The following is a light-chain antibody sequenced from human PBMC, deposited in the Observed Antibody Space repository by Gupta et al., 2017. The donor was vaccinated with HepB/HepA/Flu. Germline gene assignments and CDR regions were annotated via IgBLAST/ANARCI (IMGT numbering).Light chain of an antibody. CDR3: WQGSYWPWT. CDR1: QSLVNTDGNTY. V-gene: IGKV2-30*01. CDR2: KVS. J-gene: IGKJ1*01. Sequence: DVVLTQSPLSLPVTLGQPASISCRSSQSLVNTDGNTYLSWFQQRPGHSPRRLIYKVSNRDSGVPDRFSGSGSATDFTRKISRVEAEDLGVYYCWQGSYWPWTFGQGTKVDIK.